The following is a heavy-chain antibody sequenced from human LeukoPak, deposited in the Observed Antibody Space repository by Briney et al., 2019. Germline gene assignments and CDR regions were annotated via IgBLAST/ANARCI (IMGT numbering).Heavy chain of an antibody. D-gene: IGHD5-18*01. CDR3: ARSYRAHQTFYSSHFFDY. Sequence: SETLSLTCAVYGGSFSGYYWNWIRQPLGKGLEWIGEINHFGRTKYNPSLKSRVTISGDTSRNQFSLKINSLTAADTAVYYCARSYRAHQTFYSSHFFDYWGQGTLVTVSS. CDR2: INHFGRT. CDR1: GGSFSGYY. V-gene: IGHV4-34*01. J-gene: IGHJ4*02.